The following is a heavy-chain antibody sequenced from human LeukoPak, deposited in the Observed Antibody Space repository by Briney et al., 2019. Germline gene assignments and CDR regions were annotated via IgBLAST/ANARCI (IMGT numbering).Heavy chain of an antibody. CDR2: ISYDGSNK. J-gene: IGHJ2*01. Sequence: PGRSLRLSCAASGFTFSSYAMHWVRQAPGKGLEWVAVISYDGSNKYYADSVKGRFTISRDNSKNTLYLQMNSLRAEDTAVYYCAGEDGYCSSTSCYSEYFDLWGRGTLVTVSS. CDR3: AGEDGYCSSTSCYSEYFDL. D-gene: IGHD2-2*01. V-gene: IGHV3-30-3*01. CDR1: GFTFSSYA.